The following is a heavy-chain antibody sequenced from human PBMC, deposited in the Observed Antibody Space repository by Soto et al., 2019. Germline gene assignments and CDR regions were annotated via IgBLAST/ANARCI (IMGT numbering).Heavy chain of an antibody. CDR1: GFTFSSYG. CDR2: ISYDGSNK. D-gene: IGHD3-22*01. V-gene: IGHV3-30*18. J-gene: IGHJ4*02. CDR3: AKDEGITDYYDSSGYFDY. Sequence: SLRLSCAASGFTFSSYGMHWVRQAPGEGLEWVAVISYDGSNKYYADSVKGRFTISRDNSKNTLYLQMNSLRAEDTAVYYCAKDEGITDYYDSSGYFDYRGQGTLVTVSS.